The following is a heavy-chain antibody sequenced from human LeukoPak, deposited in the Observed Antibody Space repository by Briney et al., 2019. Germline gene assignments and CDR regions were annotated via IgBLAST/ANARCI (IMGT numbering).Heavy chain of an antibody. CDR3: ARVVVAVAGSYFDY. J-gene: IGHJ4*02. V-gene: IGHV1-2*02. CDR1: GYTFTGYY. Sequence: GASVKVSCKASGYTFTGYYMHWVRQAPGQGLEWMGWINPNSGGTNYAQKFQGRVTMARDTSISTAYMELSRLRSDDTAVYYCARVVVAVAGSYFDYWGQGTLVTVSS. D-gene: IGHD6-19*01. CDR2: INPNSGGT.